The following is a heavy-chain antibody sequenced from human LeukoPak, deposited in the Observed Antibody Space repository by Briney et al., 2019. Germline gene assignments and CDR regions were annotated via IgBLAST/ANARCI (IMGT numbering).Heavy chain of an antibody. CDR2: INSDGSST. V-gene: IGHV3-74*01. CDR1: GFTFSSYW. J-gene: IGHJ5*02. CDR3: AREVSAQAIHGFDP. D-gene: IGHD2-21*01. Sequence: GGSLRLSCAASGFTFSSYWMHWVRQAPGKGLVWVSRINSDGSSTGYADSVKGRFTISRDNSKNTLWLQMNILRVEDTAVYYCAREVSAQAIHGFDPWGQGTLVTVSS.